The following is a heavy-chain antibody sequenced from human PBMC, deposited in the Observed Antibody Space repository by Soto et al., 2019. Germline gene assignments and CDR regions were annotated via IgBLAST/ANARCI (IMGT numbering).Heavy chain of an antibody. V-gene: IGHV1-46*01. J-gene: IGHJ4*02. CDR1: GYTLTSYY. D-gene: IGHD2-15*01. CDR3: ARGHCSGGSCYSIDY. Sequence: PAKVTCKASGYTLTSYYMRWVRQATGQGLEWMGIINPSGGSTSYAQKFQGRVTMTRDTSTSTVYMELSSLRSEDTAVYYCARGHCSGGSCYSIDYWGQGTLVTVSS. CDR2: INPSGGST.